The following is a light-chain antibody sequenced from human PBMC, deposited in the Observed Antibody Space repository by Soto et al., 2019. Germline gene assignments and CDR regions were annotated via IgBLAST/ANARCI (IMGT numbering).Light chain of an antibody. Sequence: QLTQSPSSLSASIGDRVTITCRASQDISGYLAWYQQQPGKAPKLLIYAASTLHSGVPTRFSGSGSGTDFTLTIGRLQLEDFATYYCKHLAGTFGQGTKLAMK. CDR3: KHLAGT. J-gene: IGKJ2*01. V-gene: IGKV1-9*01. CDR1: QDISGY. CDR2: AAS.